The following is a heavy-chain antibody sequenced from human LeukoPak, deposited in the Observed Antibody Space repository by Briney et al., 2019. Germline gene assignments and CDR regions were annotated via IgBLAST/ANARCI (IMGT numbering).Heavy chain of an antibody. D-gene: IGHD6-13*01. CDR3: ARGGPLAAVGTITYYYYGMDV. CDR2: IYSGGST. V-gene: IGHV3-53*01. CDR1: GFTVSRNY. J-gene: IGHJ6*02. Sequence: GGSLRLSCAASGFTVSRNYMSWVRQAPGKGLEWVSVIYSGGSTYYADSVKGRFTISRDNSKNTLYLQMNSLRAEDTAVYYCARGGPLAAVGTITYYYYGMDVWGQGTTVTVSS.